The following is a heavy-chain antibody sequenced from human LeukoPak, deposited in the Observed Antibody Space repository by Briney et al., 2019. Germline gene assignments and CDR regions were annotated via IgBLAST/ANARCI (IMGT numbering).Heavy chain of an antibody. CDR3: ARDGVTMVRGVIDY. V-gene: IGHV3-21*01. Sequence: GRSLRLSCAASGFTFSSYGMNWVRQAPGKGLEWVSFISSSRSYIYYADSVKGRFTISRDNAKNSLYLQMNSLRAEDTAVYYCARDGVTMVRGVIDYWGQGTLVTVSS. CDR2: ISSSRSYI. CDR1: GFTFSSYG. D-gene: IGHD3-10*01. J-gene: IGHJ4*02.